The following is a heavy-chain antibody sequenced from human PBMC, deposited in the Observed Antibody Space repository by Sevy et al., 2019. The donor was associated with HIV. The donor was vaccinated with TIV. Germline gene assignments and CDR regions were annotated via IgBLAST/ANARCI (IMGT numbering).Heavy chain of an antibody. Sequence: SETLSLTCAVYGGSFSGYYWTWIRQFPGQELQWIGEINSDRKTKKNPSLSSRVTISVDSSKNQFSLKLISVTAADTAVYYCARGRMDFWSGYYDFWGRGTLVTVSS. CDR3: ARGRMDFWSGYYDF. V-gene: IGHV4-34*01. D-gene: IGHD3-3*01. CDR1: GGSFSGYY. J-gene: IGHJ4*02. CDR2: INSDRKT.